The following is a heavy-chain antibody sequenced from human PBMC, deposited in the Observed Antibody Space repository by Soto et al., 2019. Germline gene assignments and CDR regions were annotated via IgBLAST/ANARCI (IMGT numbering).Heavy chain of an antibody. V-gene: IGHV1-18*01. CDR2: ISAYNGNT. CDR1: GYTFTSYG. D-gene: IGHD6-13*01. Sequence: QVQLVQSGAEVKKPGASVKVSCKASGYTFTSYGISWVGQAPGQGLEWMGWISAYNGNTNYAQKLQGRVTMTTDTSTSTVYMELRSLRSDDTAVYYCGRYYSSSWFPFDYCGQGTLVTVSS. CDR3: GRYYSSSWFPFDY. J-gene: IGHJ4*02.